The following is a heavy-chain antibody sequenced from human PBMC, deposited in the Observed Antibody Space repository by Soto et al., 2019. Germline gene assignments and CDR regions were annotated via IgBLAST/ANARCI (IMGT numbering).Heavy chain of an antibody. V-gene: IGHV1-45*02. Sequence: SVKVSCKASGYTFTYRYLHWVRQAPGQALEWMGWITPFNGNTNYAQKFQDKVTITRDRSMSTAYMELSSLRSEDTAMYYCATAENYYDSSGYYYLYYGMDVWGQGTTVTVSS. CDR3: ATAENYYDSSGYYYLYYGMDV. D-gene: IGHD3-22*01. CDR1: GYTFTYRY. CDR2: ITPFNGNT. J-gene: IGHJ6*02.